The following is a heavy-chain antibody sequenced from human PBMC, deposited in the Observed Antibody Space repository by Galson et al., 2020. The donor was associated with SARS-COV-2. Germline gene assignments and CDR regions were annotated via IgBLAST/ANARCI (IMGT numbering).Heavy chain of an antibody. J-gene: IGHJ4*02. CDR2: INPNSGGT. Sequence: SVKVSCKASGYTFTGHYIHWVRQAPGQGLQWMGRINPNSGGTNFAQNFQGRVTMTRDTSISTVYMELSKLTSDDTGIFYCARGPITLAGNWFFDSWGQGTLVTVSS. CDR3: ARGPITLAGNWFFDS. CDR1: GYTFTGHY. D-gene: IGHD6-19*01. V-gene: IGHV1-2*05.